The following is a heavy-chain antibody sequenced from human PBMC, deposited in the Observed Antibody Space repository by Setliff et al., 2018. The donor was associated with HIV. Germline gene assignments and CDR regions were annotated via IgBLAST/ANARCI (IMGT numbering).Heavy chain of an antibody. J-gene: IGHJ4*02. D-gene: IGHD3-22*01. CDR2: ISYGGIT. Sequence: PSETLSLTYTVSGGSISSSHDFWNWIRQPPGKGLEWIGAISYGGITYYNPSLTSRVTISVDTSKNQFSLKVTSVTAADTAVYYCARVPGRDYYDTSGDFDYWGLGTLVTVSS. CDR3: ARVPGRDYYDTSGDFDY. V-gene: IGHV4-39*07. CDR1: GGSISSSHDF.